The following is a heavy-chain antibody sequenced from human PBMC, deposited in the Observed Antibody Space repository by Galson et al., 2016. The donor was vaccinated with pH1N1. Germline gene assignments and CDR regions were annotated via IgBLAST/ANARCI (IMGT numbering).Heavy chain of an antibody. CDR3: ATEDYYTSLY. D-gene: IGHD1-26*01. Sequence: SLRLSCAASRFIFSDYRMSWVRQAPGKGLEWVAKINQDGSRKYYVDSMKGRCTISRDNAENSLSLQMNSLRVEDTALYYCATEDYYTSLYWGQGILVTVSS. J-gene: IGHJ4*02. CDR2: INQDGSRK. V-gene: IGHV3-7*01. CDR1: RFIFSDYR.